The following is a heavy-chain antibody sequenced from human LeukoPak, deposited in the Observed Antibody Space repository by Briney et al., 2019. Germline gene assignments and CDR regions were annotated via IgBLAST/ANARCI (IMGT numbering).Heavy chain of an antibody. D-gene: IGHD3-22*01. V-gene: IGHV4-59*01. CDR3: ARADSSGYYYFDY. CDR1: GGSISSYY. Sequence: KPSETLSLTCTVSGGSISSYYWSWIRQPPGKGLEWIGYIYYSGSTNYNPSLKSRVTISVDTSKNQFSLKLSVVTAADTAVYYCARADSSGYYYFDYWGQGTLVTVSS. J-gene: IGHJ4*02. CDR2: IYYSGST.